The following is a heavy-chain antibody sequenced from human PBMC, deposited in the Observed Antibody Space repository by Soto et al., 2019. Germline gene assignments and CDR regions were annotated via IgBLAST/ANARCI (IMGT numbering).Heavy chain of an antibody. V-gene: IGHV4-61*01. D-gene: IGHD4-17*01. CDR3: ARSTVVTPANFDY. J-gene: IGHJ4*02. Sequence: QVQLQESGPGLVKPSETLSLTCTVSGGSVSSGSYYWSWIRQPPGKGLEWVGYIYYSGSTNYNPSLKSRVTISVDTSKNQFSLKLSSVTAADTAVYYCARSTVVTPANFDYWGQGNLVNVSS. CDR2: IYYSGST. CDR1: GGSVSSGSYY.